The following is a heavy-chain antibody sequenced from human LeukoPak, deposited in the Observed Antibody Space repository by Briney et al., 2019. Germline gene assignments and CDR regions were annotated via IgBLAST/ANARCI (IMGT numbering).Heavy chain of an antibody. D-gene: IGHD2-2*01. CDR3: ARDMEGVVVPAAVDY. CDR1: GFTFSDYY. V-gene: IGHV3-11*01. Sequence: GGSLRLSCAASGFTFSDYYMSWIRQAPGKGLEWVSYISSSGSTIYYADSVKGRFTISRDNAKNSLYLQMNSLRAEDTAVYYCARDMEGVVVPAAVDYWGQGTLVAVSS. CDR2: ISSSGSTI. J-gene: IGHJ4*02.